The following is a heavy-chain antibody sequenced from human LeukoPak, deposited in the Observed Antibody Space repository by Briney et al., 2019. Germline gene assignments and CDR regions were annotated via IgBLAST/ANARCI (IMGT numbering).Heavy chain of an antibody. Sequence: GGSLRLSCAASGFTFSSYSMNWVRQAPGKGLEWVSYISSSSSSTIYYADSVKGRFTISRDNAKNSLYLQMNSLRAEDTAVYYCARDLGSGWYGKYYFDYWGQGTLVTVSS. V-gene: IGHV3-48*01. CDR3: ARDLGSGWYGKYYFDY. J-gene: IGHJ4*02. CDR2: ISSSSSSTI. D-gene: IGHD6-19*01. CDR1: GFTFSSYS.